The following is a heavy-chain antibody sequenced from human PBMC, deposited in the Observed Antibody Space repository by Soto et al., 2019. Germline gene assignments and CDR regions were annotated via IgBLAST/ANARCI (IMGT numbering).Heavy chain of an antibody. Sequence: PSETLSLTCTVSGGSISSYYWSWIRQPPGKGLEWIGYIYYSGSTNYNPSLKSRVTISVDTSKNQFSLKLSSVTAADTAVYYCARGEYDFWSGPQENWFDPGGQGTLVTVSS. D-gene: IGHD3-3*01. J-gene: IGHJ5*02. CDR1: GGSISSYY. CDR2: IYYSGST. CDR3: ARGEYDFWSGPQENWFDP. V-gene: IGHV4-59*01.